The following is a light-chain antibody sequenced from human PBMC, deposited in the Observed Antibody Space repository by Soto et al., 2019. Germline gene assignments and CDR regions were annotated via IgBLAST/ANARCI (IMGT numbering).Light chain of an antibody. V-gene: IGKV1-5*03. Sequence: DIQMTQSPSTLSGSVGYRVTITCRASQTISSWLAWYQQKPGKAPKLLIYKASTLKSGVPSRFSGSGSGTEFTLTISSLQPDDFATYCCQNYNSYSEAFGQGTKVDIK. CDR1: QTISSW. CDR2: KAS. J-gene: IGKJ1*01. CDR3: QNYNSYSEA.